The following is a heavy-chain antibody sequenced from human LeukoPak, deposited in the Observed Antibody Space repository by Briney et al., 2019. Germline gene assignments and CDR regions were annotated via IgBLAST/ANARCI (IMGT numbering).Heavy chain of an antibody. D-gene: IGHD4-11*01. CDR2: IYYSGGT. CDR1: GGSISGSSYY. V-gene: IGHV4-39*01. Sequence: PSETLSLTCTVSGGSISGSSYYWGWIRQPPGKGLEWIGSIYYSGGTYYNPSLKSRVTISVDTSKNQFSLKLSSVTAADTAVYYCARDHDYSYYYYMDVWGKGTTVTVSS. J-gene: IGHJ6*03. CDR3: ARDHDYSYYYYMDV.